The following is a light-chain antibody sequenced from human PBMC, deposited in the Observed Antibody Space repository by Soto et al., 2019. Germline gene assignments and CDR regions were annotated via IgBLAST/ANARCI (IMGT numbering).Light chain of an antibody. CDR1: RRVLYSSNNKNY. CDR3: QQYYSTPRT. J-gene: IGKJ1*01. Sequence: DIVMTQSPESLAVSLGERATINCKSSRRVLYSSNNKNYLAWYQQKPGQPPKLLIYWASTRESGVPDRFSGSGSGTDFTPTISSLQAEDVAVYYCQQYYSTPRTFGQGTKVDIK. V-gene: IGKV4-1*01. CDR2: WAS.